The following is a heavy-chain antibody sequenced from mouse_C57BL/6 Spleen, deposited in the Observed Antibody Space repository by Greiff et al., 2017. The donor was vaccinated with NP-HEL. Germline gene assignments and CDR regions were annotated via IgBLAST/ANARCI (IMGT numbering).Heavy chain of an antibody. V-gene: IGHV1-4*01. Sequence: VQLQQSGAELARPGASVKMSCKASGYTFTSYTMHWVKQRPGQGLEWIGYINPSSGYTKYNQKFKDKATLPADKSSSTTYMQLSSLTSEDSAVYYCTRIQDFDYWGQGTTLTVSS. CDR3: TRIQDFDY. CDR2: INPSSGYT. J-gene: IGHJ2*01. CDR1: GYTFTSYT.